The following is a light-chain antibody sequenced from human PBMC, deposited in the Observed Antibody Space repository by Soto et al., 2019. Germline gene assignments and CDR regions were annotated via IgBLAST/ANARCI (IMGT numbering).Light chain of an antibody. V-gene: IGLV2-14*01. CDR3: SSFTSISTLDV. Sequence: QSVLTQPASVSGSPGQSITISCTGTSSDVGGYNYVSWYQQHPGKAPKLMIYDVSNRPSGVSNRFSGSKSGNTASLTISGLHAEDEADYYCSSFTSISTLDVFGTGTKLTVL. J-gene: IGLJ1*01. CDR2: DVS. CDR1: SSDVGGYNY.